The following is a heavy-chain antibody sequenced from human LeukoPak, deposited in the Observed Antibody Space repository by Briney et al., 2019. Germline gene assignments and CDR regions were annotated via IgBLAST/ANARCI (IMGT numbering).Heavy chain of an antibody. CDR1: GFTFSNYA. J-gene: IGHJ4*02. CDR3: AKGQSVTSPSY. D-gene: IGHD1-14*01. V-gene: IGHV3-23*01. Sequence: GGSLRLSCAASGFTFSNYAMSWVRQAPGKGLEWVSAISGNGGGTYYTASVKGRFTISRDNSKNTLYLQMNSLRAEDTAIYYCAKGQSVTSPSYWGQGTLVTVSS. CDR2: ISGNGGGT.